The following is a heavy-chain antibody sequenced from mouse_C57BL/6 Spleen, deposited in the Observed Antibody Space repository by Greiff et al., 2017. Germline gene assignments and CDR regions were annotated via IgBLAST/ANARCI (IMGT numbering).Heavy chain of an antibody. V-gene: IGHV10-1*01. CDR3: VRHGTFYYDSSYAMDY. CDR2: IRSKSNNYAK. Sequence: EVKLMESGGGLVQPKGSLKLSCAASGFSFNTYAMNWVRQAPGKGLEWVARIRSKSNNYAKYYADSVKDRFTISRDDSESMLYLHMNNLKTEDTAVYSCVRHGTFYYDSSYAMDYWGQGTSVTVSS. CDR1: GFSFNTYA. J-gene: IGHJ4*01. D-gene: IGHD1-1*01.